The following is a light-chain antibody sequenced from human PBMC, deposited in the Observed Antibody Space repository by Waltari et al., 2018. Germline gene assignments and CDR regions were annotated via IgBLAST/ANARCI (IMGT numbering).Light chain of an antibody. CDR3: QQRSNWPLT. CDR1: QSVSSY. J-gene: IGKJ4*01. Sequence: RARRTSQSVSSYLGWYQQKPGQAPRLLIYGASNRATGIPARFSGSGSGTDFTLNISSLEPEDFAVYYCQQRSNWPLTFGGGTKVEIK. CDR2: GAS. V-gene: IGKV3-11*01.